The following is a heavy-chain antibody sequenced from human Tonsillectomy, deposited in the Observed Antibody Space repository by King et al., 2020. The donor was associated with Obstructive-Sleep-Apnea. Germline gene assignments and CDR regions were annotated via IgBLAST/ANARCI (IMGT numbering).Heavy chain of an antibody. D-gene: IGHD2-15*01. V-gene: IGHV4-59*02. CDR2: ISYSGST. Sequence: VQLQESCPGLVKPSETLSLTCTVSGGSVSNYYWSWIRQPPGKGLEWIAYISYSGSTNYNPSLKSRVTVSVDTSKNQFSLKLSSVTAADTAVYYCARDRISAGCSGGRCYSLYYGMDVWGQGTTVTVSS. J-gene: IGHJ6*02. CDR1: GGSVSNYY. CDR3: ARDRISAGCSGGRCYSLYYGMDV.